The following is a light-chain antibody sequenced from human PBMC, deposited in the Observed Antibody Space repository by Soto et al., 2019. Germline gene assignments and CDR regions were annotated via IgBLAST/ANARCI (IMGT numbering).Light chain of an antibody. Sequence: IVLTQSPGTLPVSPGDRATLSCRASQSVSSYLAWYQQKPGQAPRLLIYDASNRATGIPARFSGSGSGTDFTLTISSLEPEDFAVYYCQQRSNWPPITFGQGTRLEIK. V-gene: IGKV3-11*01. CDR2: DAS. CDR3: QQRSNWPPIT. CDR1: QSVSSY. J-gene: IGKJ5*01.